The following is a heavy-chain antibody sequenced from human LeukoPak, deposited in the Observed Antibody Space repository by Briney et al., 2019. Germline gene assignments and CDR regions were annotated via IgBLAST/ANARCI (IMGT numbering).Heavy chain of an antibody. Sequence: GGSLRLSCAASGFTFSNAWMSWVRQAPGKGLEWVGRIKSKTDGGTTDYAAPVKGRFTISRDDSKNTLYLQMNSLKTEDTAVYYCTRYRYGLYYFDYWGQGTLVTVSS. CDR2: IKSKTDGGTT. J-gene: IGHJ4*02. CDR3: TRYRYGLYYFDY. V-gene: IGHV3-15*01. D-gene: IGHD5-18*01. CDR1: GFTFSNAW.